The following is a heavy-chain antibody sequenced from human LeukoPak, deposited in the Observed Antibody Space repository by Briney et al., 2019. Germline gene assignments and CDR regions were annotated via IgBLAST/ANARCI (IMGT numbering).Heavy chain of an antibody. CDR1: GFTVSSNY. Sequence: PGGSLRLSCAASGFTVSSNYMSWVRQAPGKGLEWVSVIYSGGSTYYADSVKGRLTISRDNSKNTLYLQMNSLRAEDTAVYYCAKALSYSGYDYYFDFGGQGTLVTVSS. V-gene: IGHV3-53*01. J-gene: IGHJ4*02. D-gene: IGHD5-12*01. CDR2: IYSGGST. CDR3: AKALSYSGYDYYFDF.